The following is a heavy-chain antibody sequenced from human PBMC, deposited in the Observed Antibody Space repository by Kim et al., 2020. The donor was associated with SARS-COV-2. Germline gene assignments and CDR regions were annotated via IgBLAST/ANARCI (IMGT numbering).Heavy chain of an antibody. CDR2: ISDSGGDS. J-gene: IGHJ4*02. CDR1: GFSFSNYG. D-gene: IGHD2-15*01. CDR3: VKESIGHGPGYLDH. Sequence: GGSLRLSCAASGFSFSNYGMTWVRQAPGKGLEWVSAISDSGGDSYFAGSVKGQFTIFRDNSKYTVYLQMNSLRAEDTAIYYCVKESIGHGPGYLDHWGPGTLVTVSS. V-gene: IGHV3-23*01.